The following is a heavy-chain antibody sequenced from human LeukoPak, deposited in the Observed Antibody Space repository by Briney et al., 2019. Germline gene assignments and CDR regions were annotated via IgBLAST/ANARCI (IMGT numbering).Heavy chain of an antibody. Sequence: TGGSLRLSCAASGFTVSSNYMSWVRQAPGKGLEWVANMKYDGSEKYYVDSVKGRFTISRDNAKNSLYLQMNSLRAEDTAVYYCARDIEAAGLFLDYWGRGTLVTVSS. CDR2: MKYDGSEK. CDR1: GFTVSSNY. CDR3: ARDIEAAGLFLDY. D-gene: IGHD6-13*01. J-gene: IGHJ4*02. V-gene: IGHV3-7*01.